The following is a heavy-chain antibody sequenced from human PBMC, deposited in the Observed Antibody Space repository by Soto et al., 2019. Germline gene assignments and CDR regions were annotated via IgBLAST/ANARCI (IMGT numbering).Heavy chain of an antibody. CDR1: GFTFSNVW. CDR2: IKSETDGGTI. Sequence: EVQLVESGGGLVKPGGSLRLSCAGSGFTFSNVWMNWVRQAPGKGLEWVGRIKSETDGGTIAYAAPVKGRFTISRDDSNNTVYLQMTSLHTEETATYYSTPLALRYNSDWYPLSDWGQGTRVTVSS. J-gene: IGHJ4*02. V-gene: IGHV3-15*07. CDR3: TPLALRYNSDWYPLSD. D-gene: IGHD6-19*01.